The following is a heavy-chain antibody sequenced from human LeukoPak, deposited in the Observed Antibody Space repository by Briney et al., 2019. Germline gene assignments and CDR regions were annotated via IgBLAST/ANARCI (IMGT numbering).Heavy chain of an antibody. V-gene: IGHV4-4*07. CDR3: ARGRYYDSSGGPRNYWYFDL. CDR2: IYTSGST. D-gene: IGHD3-22*01. CDR1: GGSISSYY. J-gene: IGHJ2*01. Sequence: SETLSLTCTVSGGSISSYYWSWIRQPAGKGLEWIGRIYTSGSTNYNPSPKSRVTMSVDTSKNQFSLKLSSVTAADTAVYYCARGRYYDSSGGPRNYWYFDLWGRGTLVTVSS.